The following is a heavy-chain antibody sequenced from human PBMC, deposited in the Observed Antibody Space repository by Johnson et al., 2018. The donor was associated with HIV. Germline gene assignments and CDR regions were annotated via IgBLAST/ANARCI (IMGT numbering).Heavy chain of an antibody. D-gene: IGHD5-24*01. CDR3: ARFGRGGSHAFDI. Sequence: QVQLVESGGGLVRPGGPLRLSCAASVFTFSDYYMSWIRHAPGQELERVSYIRSSCSSIYDADSVKCRFTISRDNAKNSLYLQMNSLRAEDTAVYHCARFGRGGSHAFDIWGQGTMVTVSS. J-gene: IGHJ3*02. CDR1: VFTFSDYY. V-gene: IGHV3-11*04. CDR2: IRSSCSSI.